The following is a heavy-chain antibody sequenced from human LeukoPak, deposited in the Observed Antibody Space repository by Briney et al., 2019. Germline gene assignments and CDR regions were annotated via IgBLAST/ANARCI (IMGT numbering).Heavy chain of an antibody. CDR3: ARVAGELLQRNTDY. CDR2: IWYDGSNK. V-gene: IGHV3-33*01. J-gene: IGHJ4*02. D-gene: IGHD1-26*01. Sequence: GGSLRLSCAASGFTFSSYGMHWVRQAPGKGLEWVAVIWYDGSNKHYADSVKGRFTISRDNAKNSLYLQMNSLRAEDTAVYYCARVAGELLQRNTDYWGQGTLVTVSS. CDR1: GFTFSSYG.